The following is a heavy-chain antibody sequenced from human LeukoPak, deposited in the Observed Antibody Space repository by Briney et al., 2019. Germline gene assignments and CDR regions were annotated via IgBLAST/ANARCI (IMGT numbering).Heavy chain of an antibody. Sequence: PGRSLRLSCAASGFTFSSYGMHWVRQAPGKGLEWVAVISYDGSNKYYADSVKGRFTISRDNSKNTLYLQMNSLRAEDTAVYYCAKSRSTVTLHYYYGMDVWGQGTTVTVSS. CDR3: AKSRSTVTLHYYYGMDV. J-gene: IGHJ6*02. CDR2: ISYDGSNK. V-gene: IGHV3-30*18. D-gene: IGHD5/OR15-5a*01. CDR1: GFTFSSYG.